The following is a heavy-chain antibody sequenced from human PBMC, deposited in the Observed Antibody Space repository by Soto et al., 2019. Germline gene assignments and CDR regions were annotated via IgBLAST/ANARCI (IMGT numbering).Heavy chain of an antibody. D-gene: IGHD3-10*01. CDR2: ISGGGIST. CDR1: GFTFSNYA. V-gene: IGHV3-23*01. Sequence: EVQLLESGGGLVQPGGSLTLSSAASGFTFSNYAMSWVRQAPGKGLEWVSAISGGGISTYYADSVRGRFTISRDNSRNTLYLRMNRLRAEDTAVYYCARDAISMVRGTNNWFDPWGQGTLVTVSS. J-gene: IGHJ5*02. CDR3: ARDAISMVRGTNNWFDP.